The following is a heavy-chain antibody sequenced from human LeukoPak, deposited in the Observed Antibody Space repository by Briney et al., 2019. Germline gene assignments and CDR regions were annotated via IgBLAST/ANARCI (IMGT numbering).Heavy chain of an antibody. V-gene: IGHV1-69*13. J-gene: IGHJ4*02. CDR1: GGTFSSYA. Sequence: SVKVSCKASGGTFSSYAISWVRQAPGQGLEWMGGIIPIFGTANYAQKFQGRVTITADESTSTAYMELSGLRSEDTAVYYCARSSPAYCGGDCPTSNFDYWGQGTLVTVSS. D-gene: IGHD2-21*02. CDR3: ARSSPAYCGGDCPTSNFDY. CDR2: IIPIFGTA.